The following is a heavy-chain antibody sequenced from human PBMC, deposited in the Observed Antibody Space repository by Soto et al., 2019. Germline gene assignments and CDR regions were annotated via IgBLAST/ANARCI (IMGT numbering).Heavy chain of an antibody. CDR2: INPNNGVT. D-gene: IGHD6-19*01. Sequence: ASVKVSCKASGYTFTDYYMNWVRQAPGQGLEWMGWINPNNGVTNYAQKFQGRVTMTRDTSISTVYMDLSRLRSDDTAVYYCARGALTVANWFDPWGQGTQVTVSS. J-gene: IGHJ5*02. CDR1: GYTFTDYY. V-gene: IGHV1-2*02. CDR3: ARGALTVANWFDP.